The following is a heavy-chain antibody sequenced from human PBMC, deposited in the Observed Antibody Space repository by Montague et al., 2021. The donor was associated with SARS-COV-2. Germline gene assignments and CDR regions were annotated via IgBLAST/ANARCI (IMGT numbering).Heavy chain of an antibody. CDR2: ISSSGSTI. CDR3: ARVYDFWSGYYDY. CDR1: GFTFSGYE. J-gene: IGHJ4*02. Sequence: SLRLSLSASGFTFSGYEMNWVRQAPGKGLEWVSYISSSGSTIYYADSVKGRFTISRDNAKNSLYLQMNSLRAEDTAVYYCARVYDFWSGYYDYWGQGTLVTVSS. D-gene: IGHD3-3*01. V-gene: IGHV3-48*03.